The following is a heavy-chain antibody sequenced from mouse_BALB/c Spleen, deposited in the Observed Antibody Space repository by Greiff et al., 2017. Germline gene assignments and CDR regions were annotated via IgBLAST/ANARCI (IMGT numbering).Heavy chain of an antibody. D-gene: IGHD3-3*01. J-gene: IGHJ2*01. V-gene: IGHV1S29*02. CDR3: AREGPSRNYFDY. CDR2: IYPYNGGT. Sequence: VQLKQSGPELVKPGASVKISCKASGYTFTDYNMHWVKQSHGKSLEWIGYIYPYNGGTGYNQKFKSKATLTVDNSSSTAYMELRSLTSEDSAVYYCAREGPSRNYFDYWGQGTTLTVSS. CDR1: GYTFTDYN.